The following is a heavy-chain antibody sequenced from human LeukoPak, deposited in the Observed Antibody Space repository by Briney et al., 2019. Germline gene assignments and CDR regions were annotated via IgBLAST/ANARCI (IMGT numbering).Heavy chain of an antibody. Sequence: SETLSLTCTVSGDSINSYYWSWIRQPPGKGLEWIGYIYYSGRTNYNPSLKSRLTISVDTSTNQFSLKLSSVTAADTAMYYCARWGDSDIFDIWGQGTMVTVSS. V-gene: IGHV4-59*01. D-gene: IGHD2-21*02. CDR2: IYYSGRT. J-gene: IGHJ3*02. CDR3: ARWGDSDIFDI. CDR1: GDSINSYY.